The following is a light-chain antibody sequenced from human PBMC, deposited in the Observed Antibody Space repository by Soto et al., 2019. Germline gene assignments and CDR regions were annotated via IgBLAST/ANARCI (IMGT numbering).Light chain of an antibody. CDR1: QSVSSY. Sequence: EIVLTQSPGTLSLSPGERVTLSCRASQSVSSYLAWYQQRPGRTPRLLIYGVSNRATGIPDRFSGSGSGTDFTLTISRLQPEDFAVYYCQQFVTSPLTFGGGTKVDIK. CDR3: QQFVTSPLT. V-gene: IGKV3-20*01. CDR2: GVS. J-gene: IGKJ4*01.